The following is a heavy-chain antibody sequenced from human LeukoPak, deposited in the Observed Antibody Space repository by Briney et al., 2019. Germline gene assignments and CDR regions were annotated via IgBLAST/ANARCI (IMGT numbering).Heavy chain of an antibody. CDR1: GFTFSNAW. CDR2: IKSKTDGGAT. Sequence: GGSLRLSRAASGFTFSNAWMSWVRQAPGKELEWVGRIKSKTDGGATNYAAPVKGRLSMSRDDSKNTLNLQMKSLKTEDTAVYYCTTEYNGDYGNWGQGTLVTVSS. J-gene: IGHJ4*02. D-gene: IGHD4-17*01. CDR3: TTEYNGDYGN. V-gene: IGHV3-15*01.